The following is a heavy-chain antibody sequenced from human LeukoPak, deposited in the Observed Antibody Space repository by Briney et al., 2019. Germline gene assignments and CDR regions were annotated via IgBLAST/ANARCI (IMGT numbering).Heavy chain of an antibody. Sequence: SETLSLTCTVSGGSISSYYWSWIRQPPGKGLEWIGYIYYSGSTSYNPSLKSRVTISVDTSKNQFSLKLSSVTAADTAVYYCARRVILYYYGSGSYYAHFDYWGQGTLVTVSS. J-gene: IGHJ4*02. CDR1: GGSISSYY. CDR2: IYYSGST. D-gene: IGHD3-10*01. CDR3: ARRVILYYYGSGSYYAHFDY. V-gene: IGHV4-59*12.